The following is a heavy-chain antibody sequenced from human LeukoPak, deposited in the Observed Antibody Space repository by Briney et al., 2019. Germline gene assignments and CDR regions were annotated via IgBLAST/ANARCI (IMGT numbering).Heavy chain of an antibody. V-gene: IGHV3-23*01. Sequence: GGSLRLSCAASGFTFSSYAMSWVRQAPGKGLEWVSVISGSGGSTYYADSVKGRFTISRHNSKHALYLQMNSLRAEDGAVYYCAKYPRGVHVFDYWGRGTLVSVSS. D-gene: IGHD2-8*02. J-gene: IGHJ4*02. CDR2: ISGSGGST. CDR3: AKYPRGVHVFDY. CDR1: GFTFSSYA.